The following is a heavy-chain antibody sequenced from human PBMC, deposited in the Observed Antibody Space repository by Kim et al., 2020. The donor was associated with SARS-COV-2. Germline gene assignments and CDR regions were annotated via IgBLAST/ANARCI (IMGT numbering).Heavy chain of an antibody. CDR2: ISSSSSYI. CDR3: ARGQIYYDFWSGPSPYGMDV. D-gene: IGHD3-3*01. Sequence: GGSLRLSCAASGFTFSSYSMNWVRQAPGKGLEWVSSISSSSSYIYYADSVKGRFTISSDNAKNSLYLQMNSLRAEDTAVYYFARGQIYYDFWSGPSPYGMDVWGQGTTVTVSS. CDR1: GFTFSSYS. V-gene: IGHV3-21*01. J-gene: IGHJ6*02.